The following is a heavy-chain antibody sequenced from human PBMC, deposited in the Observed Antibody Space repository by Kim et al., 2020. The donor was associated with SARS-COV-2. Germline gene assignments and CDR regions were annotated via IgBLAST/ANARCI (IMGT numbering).Heavy chain of an antibody. V-gene: IGHV3-30*04. Sequence: GGSLRLSCAASGFIFSRYPLHWVRQAPGKGLEWVAAISGDGNTQYYAGSVKGRFTISRDNSKSTLYLQMDSLRAEDTSVFYCATGKTSPGETFEYWGQGILVTVSS. CDR1: GFIFSRYP. J-gene: IGHJ4*02. CDR3: ATGKTSPGETFEY. D-gene: IGHD2-2*01. CDR2: ISGDGNTQ.